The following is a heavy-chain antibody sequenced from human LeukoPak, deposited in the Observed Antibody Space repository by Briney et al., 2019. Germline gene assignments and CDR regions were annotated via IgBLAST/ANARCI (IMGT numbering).Heavy chain of an antibody. CDR1: GYIFTNYW. CDR3: ARRQYSGYDFDF. Sequence: GESLKISCKASGYIFTNYWIGWVRQLPGKGLEWMGIIYPRDSDTRYSPSFQGQVTVSADKSISTGYLQWNTLEASDTAMYYCARRQYSGYDFDFWGQGTLVTVSS. CDR2: IYPRDSDT. D-gene: IGHD5-12*01. J-gene: IGHJ4*02. V-gene: IGHV5-51*01.